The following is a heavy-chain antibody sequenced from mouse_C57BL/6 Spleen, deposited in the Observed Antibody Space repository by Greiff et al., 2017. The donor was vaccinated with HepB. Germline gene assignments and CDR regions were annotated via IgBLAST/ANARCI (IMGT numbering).Heavy chain of an antibody. CDR3: ARDGYGSFAY. D-gene: IGHD2-2*01. Sequence: EVKLVESGGGLVKPGGSLKLSCAASGFTFSSYAMSWVRQTPEKRLEWVATISDGGSYTYYPDNVKGRFTISRDNAKNNLYLQMSHLKSEDTAMYYCARDGYGSFAYWGQGTLVTVSA. CDR1: GFTFSSYA. J-gene: IGHJ3*01. CDR2: ISDGGSYT. V-gene: IGHV5-4*01.